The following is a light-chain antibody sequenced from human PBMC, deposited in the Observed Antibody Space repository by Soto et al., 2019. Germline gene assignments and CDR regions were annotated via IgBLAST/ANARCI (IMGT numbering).Light chain of an antibody. CDR2: VAS. CDR3: QQYNVWPLT. CDR1: QSVSSN. V-gene: IGKV3-15*01. Sequence: EIVMTQSPATLSVSPGERATLSYRASQSVSSNLAWYQQKPGQTPKLLIYVASTRATGIPARFSGSGSGTEFTLTIRSLQSEDFAVYYCQQYNVWPLTFGGGTKVEFK. J-gene: IGKJ4*01.